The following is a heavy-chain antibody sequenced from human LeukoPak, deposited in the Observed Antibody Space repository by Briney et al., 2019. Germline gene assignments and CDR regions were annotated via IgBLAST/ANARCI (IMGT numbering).Heavy chain of an antibody. Sequence: ASVKVSCKASGYTFTGDYIHWVRQAPGQGLEWMGWISPNSGGTNYAQKFQGGVTMTRDTSISTAYMELSRLRSDDTAVYYCARGSPGGYSFDYWGQGTLVTVSS. J-gene: IGHJ4*02. V-gene: IGHV1-2*02. CDR3: ARGSPGGYSFDY. CDR2: ISPNSGGT. D-gene: IGHD3-10*01. CDR1: GYTFTGDY.